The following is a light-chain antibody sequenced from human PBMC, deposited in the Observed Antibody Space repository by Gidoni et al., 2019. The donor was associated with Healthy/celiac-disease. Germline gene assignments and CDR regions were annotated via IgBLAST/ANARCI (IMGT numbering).Light chain of an antibody. CDR3: QQYYSYPIT. J-gene: IGKJ5*01. CDR2: AAS. V-gene: IGKV1-8*01. CDR1: QGISRY. Sequence: AIRMTQSPSSFSASPGDRVTITCRASQGISRYLAWYQQKPGKAPKLLIYAASTLQSGVPSRFSGSGSGTDFTLTISCLQSEDFATYYCQQYYSYPITFGQGTRLEIK.